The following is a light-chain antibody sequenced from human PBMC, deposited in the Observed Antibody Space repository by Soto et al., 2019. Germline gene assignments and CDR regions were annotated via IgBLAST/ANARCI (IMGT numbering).Light chain of an antibody. V-gene: IGLV2-8*01. CDR1: SSDVGGYNY. CDR2: EVY. J-gene: IGLJ1*01. CDR3: SSYVGTKSYV. Sequence: QSALTQPPSASGSPGQSVTISCTGTSSDVGGYNYVSWYQHHPGKAPKLIIYEVYKRPSGVPDRFSGSKSDNTAALTVSGLQAEDEADYYCSSYVGTKSYVFGTGTKLTVL.